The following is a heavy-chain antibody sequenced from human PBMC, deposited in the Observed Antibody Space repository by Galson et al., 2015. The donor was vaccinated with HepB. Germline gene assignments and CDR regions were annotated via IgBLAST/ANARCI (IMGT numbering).Heavy chain of an antibody. CDR3: AKAFFPLPDHYMEFDH. J-gene: IGHJ4*02. D-gene: IGHD3-9*01. CDR1: GFTFSSYA. Sequence: SLRLSCAASGFTFSSYALSWVRQAPGKGLEWVSSLSGSGGNTFYADSVKGRFTISRDNSKNTLYLQMIGLRAEDTAIYYCAKAFFPLPDHYMEFDHWGQGTLVTVSS. V-gene: IGHV3-23*01. CDR2: LSGSGGNT.